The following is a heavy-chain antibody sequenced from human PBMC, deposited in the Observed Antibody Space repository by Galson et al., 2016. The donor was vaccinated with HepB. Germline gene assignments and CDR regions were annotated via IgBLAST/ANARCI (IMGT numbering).Heavy chain of an antibody. Sequence: SLRLSCAASGFTFSSYGIHWVRQAPGKGLEWVANIHKDGSETNYVDSVKGRFTISRDNAQNSVSLQMNSLRGEDTAVYYCARGRAMVIDWGQGTLVIVSS. CDR2: IHKDGSET. CDR1: GFTFSSYG. V-gene: IGHV3-7*04. CDR3: ARGRAMVID. J-gene: IGHJ4*02. D-gene: IGHD5-18*01.